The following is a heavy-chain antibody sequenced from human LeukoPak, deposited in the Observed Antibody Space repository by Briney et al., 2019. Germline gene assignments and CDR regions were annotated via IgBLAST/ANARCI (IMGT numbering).Heavy chain of an antibody. D-gene: IGHD2-15*01. CDR2: ISRSGSTK. Sequence: GGSLRLSCAASGFTFSDYNMRWIRQAPGKGLEWVSSISRSGSTKYYADSVKGRFTISRDNAKNSLFLQMNSLRAEDTDVYYCARVLRYCSGGNCYSGGIGYMDVWGKGTTVTISS. CDR3: ARVLRYCSGGNCYSGGIGYMDV. V-gene: IGHV3-11*01. CDR1: GFTFSDYN. J-gene: IGHJ6*03.